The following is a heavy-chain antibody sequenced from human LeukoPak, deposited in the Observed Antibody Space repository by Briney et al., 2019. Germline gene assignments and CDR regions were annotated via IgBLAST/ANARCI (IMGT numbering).Heavy chain of an antibody. J-gene: IGHJ4*02. CDR2: IYYSGST. CDR1: GGSISSSNYY. D-gene: IGHD3-10*01. CDR3: ARGWFGSY. V-gene: IGHV4-39*01. Sequence: PSETLSLTCTVSGGSISSSNYYWGWIRQPPGKGLEWIGSIYYSGSTYYNPSLKSRVTISVDTSKNQFSLKLSSVTAADTAVYYCARGWFGSYWGQGTLVTVSS.